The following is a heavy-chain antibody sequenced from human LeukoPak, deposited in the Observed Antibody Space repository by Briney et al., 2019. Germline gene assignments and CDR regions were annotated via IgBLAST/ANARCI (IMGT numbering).Heavy chain of an antibody. CDR3: ARLDYGDYVGAFNI. CDR2: IYSGGST. V-gene: IGHV3-53*01. CDR1: GFTVSSNY. Sequence: GGSLRLSCAASGFTVSSNYMSWVRQAPGKGLEWVSVIYSGGSTYYADSVKGRFTISIDNSKNTLYLQMNSLRAEDTGVYYCARLDYGDYVGAFNIWAKGTMVTVSS. J-gene: IGHJ3*02. D-gene: IGHD4-17*01.